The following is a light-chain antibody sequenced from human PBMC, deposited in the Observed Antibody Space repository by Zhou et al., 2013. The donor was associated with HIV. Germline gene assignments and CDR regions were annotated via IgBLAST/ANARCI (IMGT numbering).Light chain of an antibody. CDR3: QQYNSFPLT. CDR1: QDISNY. Sequence: DIQMTQSPSSLSTSLGDRVTITCQASQDISNYLNWYQQKPGKAPKLLIFETSNLEIGVPSRFSGSGSGTEFTLTISSLQPDDFATYYCQQYNSFPLTFGGGTRVEIK. J-gene: IGKJ4*01. V-gene: IGKV1-33*01. CDR2: ETS.